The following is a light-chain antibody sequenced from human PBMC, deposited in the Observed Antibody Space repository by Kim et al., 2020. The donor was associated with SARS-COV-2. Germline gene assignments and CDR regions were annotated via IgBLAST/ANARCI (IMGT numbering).Light chain of an antibody. V-gene: IGKV1-39*01. J-gene: IGKJ1*01. CDR2: AAS. Sequence: LSASVGDRVTITCRASQNVNSYLNWYQQKAGAAPKLLIYAASSLQSGVPSRFSGSGSGTAFTLTISSLQADDFATYYCQQYLTSWTFGQGTKVDIK. CDR1: QNVNSY. CDR3: QQYLTSWT.